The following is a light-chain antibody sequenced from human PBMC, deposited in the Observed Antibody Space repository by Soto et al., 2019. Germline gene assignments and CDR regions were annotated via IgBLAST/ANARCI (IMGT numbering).Light chain of an antibody. CDR1: QSVSSN. V-gene: IGKV3D-15*01. CDR2: SAS. CDR3: QQYNNWPLLT. Sequence: EIVMTQSPATLSVSPGERATLSCRASQSVSSNLVWYQQKPGQAPRLLTYSASTRATGIPARFSGSGSGTEFTLTISSLQSEDFAVYYCQQYNNWPLLTFGGGTKVEIK. J-gene: IGKJ4*01.